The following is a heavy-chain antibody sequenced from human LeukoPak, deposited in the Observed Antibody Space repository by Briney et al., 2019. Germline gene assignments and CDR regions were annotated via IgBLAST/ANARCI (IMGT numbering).Heavy chain of an antibody. Sequence: KPSETLSLTCTVSGGSISSSSYYWGWIRQPPGKGLEWIGSIYYSGSTYYNPSLKSRVTISVDTSKNQFSLKLSSVTAADTAVYYCARVVDIVVVPAAIHRWFDPWGQGTLVTVPS. CDR1: GGSISSSSYY. J-gene: IGHJ5*02. D-gene: IGHD2-2*02. CDR3: ARVVDIVVVPAAIHRWFDP. V-gene: IGHV4-39*07. CDR2: IYYSGST.